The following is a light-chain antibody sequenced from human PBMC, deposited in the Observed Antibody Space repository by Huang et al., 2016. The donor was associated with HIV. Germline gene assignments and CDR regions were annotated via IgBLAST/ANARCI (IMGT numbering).Light chain of an antibody. CDR2: DAS. J-gene: IGKJ1*01. CDR3: QQRSNWPPEGT. CDR1: QSISSY. Sequence: EIVLTQSPATLSLSPGESATLSCRASQSISSYLAWYQRKPGQAPRLLLFDASRRATGVPARVSGSGSGTDVTLTISSREPEDCAVYYCQQRSNWPPEGTFGQGTKVEIK. V-gene: IGKV3-11*01.